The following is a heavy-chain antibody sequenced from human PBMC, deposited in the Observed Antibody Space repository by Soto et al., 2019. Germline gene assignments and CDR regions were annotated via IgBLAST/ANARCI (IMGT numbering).Heavy chain of an antibody. J-gene: IGHJ3*02. CDR2: IYNSGNT. Sequence: PAETLSLTCSVSDGSISSHYWSWIRQPPGKGLEWIGYIYNSGNTYYNPSLASRVTMSVEMSKNQISLRLRSVTASDTAVYYCSRPNQGDYAFDIWGQGTMVTVS. V-gene: IGHV4-59*11. D-gene: IGHD2-21*02. CDR1: DGSISSHY. CDR3: SRPNQGDYAFDI.